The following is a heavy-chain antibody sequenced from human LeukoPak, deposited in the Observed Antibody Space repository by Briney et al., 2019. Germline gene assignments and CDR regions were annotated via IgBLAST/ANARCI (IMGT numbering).Heavy chain of an antibody. Sequence: ASVKVSCKTSGYTFTSYYIHWVRQAPGQGLEWMGLIDPSGGSTSYAQNFQGRVTMTRDTSTSTVYMELSSPRSEDTAVYYCARAQSGSYLGNWFDPWGQGTLVTVSS. D-gene: IGHD1-26*01. V-gene: IGHV1-46*01. CDR3: ARAQSGSYLGNWFDP. CDR1: GYTFTSYY. CDR2: IDPSGGST. J-gene: IGHJ5*02.